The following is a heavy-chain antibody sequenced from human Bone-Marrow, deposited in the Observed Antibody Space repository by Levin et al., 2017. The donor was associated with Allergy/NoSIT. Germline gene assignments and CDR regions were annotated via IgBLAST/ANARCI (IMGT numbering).Heavy chain of an antibody. J-gene: IGHJ3*02. CDR3: ARFTRPAGVYDSSDSFDI. D-gene: IGHD3-22*01. CDR2: VRAEGRDT. V-gene: IGHV3-23*01. Sequence: LSLTCVSSGFTFSNSYMSWIRQAPGKGLEWVSGVRAEGRDTYYADSVKGRFTISRDNSKNTLFLQMGSLRVADTAVYYCARFTRPAGVYDSSDSFDIWGQGTLVTVSS. CDR1: GFTFSNSY.